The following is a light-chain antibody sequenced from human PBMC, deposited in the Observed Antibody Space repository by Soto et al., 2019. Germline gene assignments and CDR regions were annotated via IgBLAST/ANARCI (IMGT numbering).Light chain of an antibody. Sequence: QSALTQPASVSGSPGQSITISCTGTSSDIGRYNYVSWYQQHPGKVPKLLISELTHRPSGVSNRFSGSKSGNAASLTISGLQAEDEAYYYCSSYTSTFTQVFGSGTKVNVL. CDR3: SSYTSTFTQV. CDR1: SSDIGRYNY. CDR2: ELT. V-gene: IGLV2-14*01. J-gene: IGLJ1*01.